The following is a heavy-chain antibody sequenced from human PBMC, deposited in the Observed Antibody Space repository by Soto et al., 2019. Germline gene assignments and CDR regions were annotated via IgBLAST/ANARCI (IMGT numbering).Heavy chain of an antibody. CDR3: ARHSGPSSVSY. CDR1: GGSISSSSYY. CDR2: IYYSGST. Sequence: SETLSLTCTVSGGSISSSSYYWGWIRQPPGKGLEWIGSIYYSGSTYYNPSLKSRVTISVDTSKNQFSLKLSSVTAADTAVYYCARHSGPSSVSYWGQGTMVNVSS. D-gene: IGHD2-2*01. J-gene: IGHJ4*02. V-gene: IGHV4-39*01.